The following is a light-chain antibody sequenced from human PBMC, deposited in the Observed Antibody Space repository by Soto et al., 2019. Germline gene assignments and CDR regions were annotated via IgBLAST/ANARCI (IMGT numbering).Light chain of an antibody. CDR3: HQYGSSPWT. CDR2: GAS. V-gene: IGKV3-20*01. Sequence: EIVLTQSPGTLSLSPGERVTLSCRASQSVSSTYLAWYEQKPGQAPRLLIYGASSRATGIPDRFSGSGSRTDFTLTISRVEPEDFAVFYCHQYGSSPWTFGQGTKVEIK. J-gene: IGKJ1*01. CDR1: QSVSSTY.